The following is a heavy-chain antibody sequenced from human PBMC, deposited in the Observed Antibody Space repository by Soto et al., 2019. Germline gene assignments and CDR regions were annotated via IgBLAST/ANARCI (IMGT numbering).Heavy chain of an antibody. CDR2: INPNSGGT. D-gene: IGHD3-10*01. Sequence: VKVSCKASGYTFTGYYXXXXRQAPGQGLEWMGWINPNSGGTNYAQKFQGWVTMTRDTSISPAXMELSRLRSDDTAVYYCARGRGQGGXRRDFDYWGQGTLVTVSS. CDR1: GYTFTGYY. V-gene: IGHV1-2*04. J-gene: IGHJ4*02. CDR3: ARGRGQGGXRRDFDY.